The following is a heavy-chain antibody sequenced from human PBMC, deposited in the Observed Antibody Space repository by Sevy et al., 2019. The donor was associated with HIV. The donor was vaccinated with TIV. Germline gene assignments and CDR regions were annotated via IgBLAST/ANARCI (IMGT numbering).Heavy chain of an antibody. D-gene: IGHD2-2*01. CDR1: GGTFSSYA. J-gene: IGHJ6*02. CDR2: IIPIFGTA. CDR3: ARDRDIVVVPAARGEYYYYGMDV. Sequence: ASVKVSCNASGGTFSSYAISCVRQAPGQGLEWMGGIIPIFGTANYAQKFQGRVTITADESTSTAYMELSSLRSEDTAVYYCARDRDIVVVPAARGEYYYYGMDVWGQGTTVTVSS. V-gene: IGHV1-69*13.